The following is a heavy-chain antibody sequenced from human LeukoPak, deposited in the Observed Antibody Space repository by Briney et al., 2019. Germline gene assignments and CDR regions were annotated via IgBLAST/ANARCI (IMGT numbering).Heavy chain of an antibody. V-gene: IGHV1-2*02. CDR3: ATRYGDYVTSDY. J-gene: IGHJ4*01. CDR1: GYRFTVYY. D-gene: IGHD4-17*01. Sequence: GASVKVSCKASGYRFTVYYMHWVRQAPGKGLEWMGWINPNSGGTHYAQKFLGRVTMTRDTSISTAYMELGRLTSDDTALYYCATRYGDYVTSDYWGHGTLVTVSS. CDR2: INPNSGGT.